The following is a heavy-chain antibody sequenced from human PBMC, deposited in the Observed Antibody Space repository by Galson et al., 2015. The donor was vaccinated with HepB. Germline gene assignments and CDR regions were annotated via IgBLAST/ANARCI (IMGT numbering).Heavy chain of an antibody. V-gene: IGHV1-2*06. Sequence: SVKVSCKASGYTFTGYYMHWVRQAPGQGLEWMGRINPNSGGTNYAQKFQGRVTMTRDTSISTAYMEPSRLRSDDTAVYYCAREMVITFGGVIVIRTDAFDIWGQGTMVTVSS. CDR2: INPNSGGT. J-gene: IGHJ3*02. CDR1: GYTFTGYY. CDR3: AREMVITFGGVIVIRTDAFDI. D-gene: IGHD3-16*02.